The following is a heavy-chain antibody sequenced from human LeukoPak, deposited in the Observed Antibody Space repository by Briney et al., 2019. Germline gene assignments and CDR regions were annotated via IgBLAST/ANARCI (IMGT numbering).Heavy chain of an antibody. CDR1: GFTFSGYA. V-gene: IGHV3-23*01. Sequence: GGSLRLSCAASGFTFSGYAMTWVRQAPGKGLEWVSTISGSGSSTYYADSMKGRFTISRDNSNNTLYLQMNSLRAEDTAVYYCAKGRYFGEHYFDYWGQGTLVTVSS. CDR2: ISGSGSST. CDR3: AKGRYFGEHYFDY. D-gene: IGHD3-10*01. J-gene: IGHJ4*02.